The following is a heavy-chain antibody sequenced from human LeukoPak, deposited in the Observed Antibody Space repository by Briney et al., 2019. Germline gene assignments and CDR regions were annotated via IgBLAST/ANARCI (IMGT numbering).Heavy chain of an antibody. V-gene: IGHV4-30-2*01. CDR3: ARGDYYDSSGYYSS. D-gene: IGHD3-22*01. CDR2: IYHSGST. CDR1: GGSISSGGYS. J-gene: IGHJ5*02. Sequence: YPSETLFLTCAVSGGSISSGGYSWSWIRQPPGKGLEWIGYIYHSGSTYYNPSLKSRVTISVDRSKNQFSLKLSSVTAADTAVYYCARGDYYDSSGYYSSWGQGTLVTVSS.